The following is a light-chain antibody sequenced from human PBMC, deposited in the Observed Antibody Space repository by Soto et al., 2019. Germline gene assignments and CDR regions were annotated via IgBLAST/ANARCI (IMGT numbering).Light chain of an antibody. V-gene: IGKV1-5*01. Sequence: DIQMTQSPSTLSASVGDRVTITCRASQSISSWLAWYQQKPGKAPKVLIYDASSLESGVPSRFSGSGSGTEFTLTISSLQPDDFETYDCQQYNSYSSFTFGKGTKLEIK. J-gene: IGKJ2*01. CDR1: QSISSW. CDR3: QQYNSYSSFT. CDR2: DAS.